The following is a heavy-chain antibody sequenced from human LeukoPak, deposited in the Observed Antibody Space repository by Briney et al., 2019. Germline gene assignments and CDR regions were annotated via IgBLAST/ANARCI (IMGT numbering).Heavy chain of an antibody. Sequence: PGRSLRLSCAASGFTFSNYGMYWVRQAPGKGLEWVAVIWYDGSNKYYADSVKGRFTISRDNSKNTLYLQMNSLRAEDTAVYYCPTARSCGGGDCYYLANGGQEPLVTFPS. D-gene: IGHD2-21*02. CDR2: IWYDGSNK. CDR3: PTARSCGGGDCYYLAN. J-gene: IGHJ4*02. CDR1: GFTFSNYG. V-gene: IGHV3-33*01.